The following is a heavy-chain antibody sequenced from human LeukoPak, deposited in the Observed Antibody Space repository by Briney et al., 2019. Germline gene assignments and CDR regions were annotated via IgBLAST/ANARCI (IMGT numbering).Heavy chain of an antibody. V-gene: IGHV3-30*03. D-gene: IGHD5-12*01. Sequence: GGSLRLSCAASGFTFSNYAMSWVRQAPGKGLEWVAIISFDGSKNYITNSVKGRFTISRDNSKNTLYLQMNSLRVEDTAVYYCAGGLRSDAFDMWGQGTMVTVSS. J-gene: IGHJ3*02. CDR1: GFTFSNYA. CDR3: AGGLRSDAFDM. CDR2: ISFDGSKN.